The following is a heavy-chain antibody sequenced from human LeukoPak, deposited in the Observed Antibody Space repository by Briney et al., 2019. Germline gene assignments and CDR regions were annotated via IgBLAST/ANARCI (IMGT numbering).Heavy chain of an antibody. D-gene: IGHD3-3*01. J-gene: IGHJ1*01. CDR1: GFTFSSYG. Sequence: TGGSLRLSCAASGFTFSSYGMHWVRQAPGKGLEWVAVIWYDGSNKYYADSVKGRFTISRDNSKNTLYLQMSSLRAEDTAVYYCARGEWSLQNAEYFQHWGQGTLVTVSS. CDR3: ARGEWSLQNAEYFQH. V-gene: IGHV3-33*01. CDR2: IWYDGSNK.